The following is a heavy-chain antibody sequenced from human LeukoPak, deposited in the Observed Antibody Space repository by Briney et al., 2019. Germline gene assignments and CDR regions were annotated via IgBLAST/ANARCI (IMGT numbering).Heavy chain of an antibody. CDR2: ITGSGGST. J-gene: IGHJ4*02. Sequence: GGSLRLSCVASGFTFTNYGMSWVRQAPGKGLEWVSAITGSGGSTYYADSVTGRFTISRDNSENTLYLQMNGLRAEDTALYYCAKTKGDYEYWSGYYKYYFDYWGQGTLVTVSS. CDR1: GFTFTNYG. CDR3: AKTKGDYEYWSGYYKYYFDY. V-gene: IGHV3-23*01. D-gene: IGHD3-3*01.